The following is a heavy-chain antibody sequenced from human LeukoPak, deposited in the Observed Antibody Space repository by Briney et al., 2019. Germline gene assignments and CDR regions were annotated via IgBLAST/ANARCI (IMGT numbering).Heavy chain of an antibody. CDR1: GFTFGDFA. J-gene: IGHJ4*02. Sequence: GGSLRLSCTASGFTFGDFAMSWVRQAPGKGLEWVAVISYDGSHKYYADSVKGRFTISRDNSKNTLYLQMNSLRAEDTAVYYCAKSGYSSSTSPDPGGFEYWGQGTLVTVSS. V-gene: IGHV3-30*18. CDR2: ISYDGSHK. CDR3: AKSGYSSSTSPDPGGFEY. D-gene: IGHD6-13*01.